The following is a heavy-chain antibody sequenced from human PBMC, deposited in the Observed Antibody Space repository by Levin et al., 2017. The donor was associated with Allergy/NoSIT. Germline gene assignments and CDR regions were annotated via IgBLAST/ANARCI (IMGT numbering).Heavy chain of an antibody. CDR1: GFIFSNYG. V-gene: IGHV3-30*18. CDR2: ISYDGRTK. J-gene: IGHJ4*02. D-gene: IGHD6-6*01. Sequence: GGSLRLSCEASGFIFSNYGMKWVRQAPGKGLEWVAVISYDGRTKYYSESVQGRFSISRDDSKYTLFLQMNSLRAEDTAVYYCAKEGGPYSSSVLDYWGQGTVVTVSS. CDR3: AKEGGPYSSSVLDY.